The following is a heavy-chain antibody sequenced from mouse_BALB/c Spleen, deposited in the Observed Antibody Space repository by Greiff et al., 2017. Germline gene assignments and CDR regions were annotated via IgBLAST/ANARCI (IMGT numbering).Heavy chain of an antibody. CDR3: ARSGWLLQPLPFDY. Sequence: EVQLQQSGPSLVKPSQTLSLTCSVTGDSITSGYWNWIRKFPGNKLEYMGYISYSGSTYYNPSLKSRISITRDTSKNQYYLQLNSVTTEDTATYYCARSGWLLQPLPFDYWGQGTTLTVSS. CDR2: ISYSGST. J-gene: IGHJ2*01. CDR1: GDSITSGY. V-gene: IGHV3-8*02. D-gene: IGHD2-3*01.